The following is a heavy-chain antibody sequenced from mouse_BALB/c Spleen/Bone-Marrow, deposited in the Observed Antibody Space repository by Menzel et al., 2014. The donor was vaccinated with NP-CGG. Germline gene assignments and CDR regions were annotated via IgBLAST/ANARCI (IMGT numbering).Heavy chain of an antibody. CDR1: GFSIKDTY. CDR3: ANYYYGSSLFAC. V-gene: IGHV14-3*02. Sequence: EVKLMESGAELVKPGASVKLSCTASGFSIKDTYMHWVKQRPEQGLEWIGRIDPANGNTKYDPKFQGKATITADTSSNTAYLQLSSLTSEDTTVYYCANYYYGSSLFACWGQGTLVTVSA. D-gene: IGHD1-1*01. J-gene: IGHJ3*01. CDR2: IDPANGNT.